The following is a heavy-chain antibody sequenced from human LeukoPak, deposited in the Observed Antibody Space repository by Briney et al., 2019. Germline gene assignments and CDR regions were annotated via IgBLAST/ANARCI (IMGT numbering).Heavy chain of an antibody. D-gene: IGHD2-2*01. V-gene: IGHV1-18*04. CDR2: ISAYNGNT. Sequence: ASVKVSCKASGYTFTSYGISWVRQAPGQGLEWMGSISAYNGNTNYAQKLQGRVTMTTDTSTSTAYMELRSLRSDDTAVYYCAREPRVVVPAAMNHFDYWGQGTLVTVSS. CDR3: AREPRVVVPAAMNHFDY. CDR1: GYTFTSYG. J-gene: IGHJ4*02.